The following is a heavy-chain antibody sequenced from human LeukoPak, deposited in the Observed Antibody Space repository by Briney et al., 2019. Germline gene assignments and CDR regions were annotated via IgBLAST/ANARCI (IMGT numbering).Heavy chain of an antibody. V-gene: IGHV3-23*01. CDR2: ISKSGDTT. CDR3: ARTLSASYRDY. Sequence: GGALRLSCAASGFTFSNYAMSWVRQAPGKGLEWVSSISKSGDTTYYADSVKGRFTISRDNSKSTLYLQMNSLRDEDTAVYHCARTLSASYRDYWGQGTLVTVSS. CDR1: GFTFSNYA. J-gene: IGHJ4*02. D-gene: IGHD1-26*01.